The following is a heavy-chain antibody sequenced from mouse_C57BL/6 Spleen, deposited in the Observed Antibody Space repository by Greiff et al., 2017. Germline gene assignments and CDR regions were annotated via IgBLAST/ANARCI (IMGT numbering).Heavy chain of an antibody. V-gene: IGHV1-54*01. Sequence: VQLQQSGAELVRPGTSVKVSCKASGYAFTNYLIEWVKQRPGQGLEWIGVINPGSGGTKYTEKFKGKATLTADKSSSTAYMQLSSLTSEDSAVYFCARYCSYDYDGFAYWGQGTLVTVSA. CDR3: ARYCSYDYDGFAY. CDR1: GYAFTNYL. CDR2: INPGSGGT. D-gene: IGHD2-4*01. J-gene: IGHJ3*01.